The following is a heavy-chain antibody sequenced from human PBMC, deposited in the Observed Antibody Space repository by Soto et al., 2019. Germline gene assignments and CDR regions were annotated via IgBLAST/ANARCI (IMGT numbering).Heavy chain of an antibody. J-gene: IGHJ4*02. CDR2: IIPIFGNT. D-gene: IGHD3-22*01. V-gene: IGHV1-69*13. CDR3: ARGDYYDSSGYYPSFDY. CDR1: GGTLNSYA. Sequence: ASVKVSCKASGGTLNSYAIDWVRQAPGQGLEWMGGIIPIFGNTYYAQRLQGRVKLTADESTRTAYMELSTLTSEGTAVYYCARGDYYDSSGYYPSFDYWGQGTLVTVSS.